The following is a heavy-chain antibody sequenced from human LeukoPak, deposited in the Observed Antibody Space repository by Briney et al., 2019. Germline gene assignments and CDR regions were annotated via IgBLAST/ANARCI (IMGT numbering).Heavy chain of an antibody. CDR2: IKSKTDGGTT. CDR3: TTGVGTTTGY. V-gene: IGHV3-15*01. CDR1: GFTFSNAW. Sequence: GGSLRLSCAASGFTFSNAWMSWVRQAPGEGLEWVGRIKSKTDGGTTDYAAPVKGGFSISRDDAKNTLYLQMNSLKTEDTAVYYCTTGVGTTTGYWGQGTLVTVSS. D-gene: IGHD1-26*01. J-gene: IGHJ4*02.